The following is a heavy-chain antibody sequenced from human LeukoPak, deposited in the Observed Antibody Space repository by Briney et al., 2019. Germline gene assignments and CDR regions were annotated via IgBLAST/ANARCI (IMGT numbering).Heavy chain of an antibody. CDR2: IKQDGSEK. Sequence: PGGSLRLSCAASGFTFSSYWMSWVRQAPGKGLERVANIKQDGSEKYYVDSVKGRFTISRDNAKNSLYLQMNSLRAEDTAVYYCAREWLGYSYGTRTPYFDYWGQGTLVTVSS. CDR1: GFTFSSYW. CDR3: AREWLGYSYGTRTPYFDY. D-gene: IGHD5-18*01. V-gene: IGHV3-7*01. J-gene: IGHJ4*02.